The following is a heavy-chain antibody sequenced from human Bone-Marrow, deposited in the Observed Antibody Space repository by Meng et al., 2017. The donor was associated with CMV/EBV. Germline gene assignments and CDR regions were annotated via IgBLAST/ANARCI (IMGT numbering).Heavy chain of an antibody. J-gene: IGHJ5*02. Sequence: SGWTFSRYGGHWVRQAPGKGLEWVAYIQKDAITKNYADSVKGRFAISRDNSKSTLHLQMNSLRVDDTAVYYCARDVRYSTRWYGWMDPWGQGTLVTVSS. CDR3: ARDVRYSTRWYGWMDP. V-gene: IGHV3-30*02. CDR2: IQKDAITK. D-gene: IGHD6-13*01. CDR1: GWTFSRYG.